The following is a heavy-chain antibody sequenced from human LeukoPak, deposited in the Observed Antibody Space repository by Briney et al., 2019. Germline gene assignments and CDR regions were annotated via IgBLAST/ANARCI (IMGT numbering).Heavy chain of an antibody. CDR3: ATYPYSGRSGWQALDY. Sequence: SETLSLTCTVSGVSISSYYWSWIRQPPGKGLEWIGNVYYSGNTYYNPSLRSRVTMSVDTSKNQFSLRLNSVTAADTAVYYCATYPYSGRSGWQALDYWGQGALVTVSS. J-gene: IGHJ4*02. CDR1: GVSISSYY. D-gene: IGHD5-12*01. V-gene: IGHV4-59*04. CDR2: VYYSGNT.